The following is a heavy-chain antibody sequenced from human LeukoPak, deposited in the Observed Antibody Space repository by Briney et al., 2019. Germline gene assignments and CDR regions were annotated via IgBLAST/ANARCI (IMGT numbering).Heavy chain of an antibody. V-gene: IGHV1-69*13. J-gene: IGHJ4*02. D-gene: IGHD6-13*01. CDR1: GGTFSNSA. Sequence: SVKVSCKASGGTFSNSAINWVRQAPGQRLEWMGGLIPIFVTANYAQKFQGRVTITADDSTSTAYMELSRLRSEDTAVYYCARDKRAGTFDYWGQGTLVTVSS. CDR3: ARDKRAGTFDY. CDR2: LIPIFVTA.